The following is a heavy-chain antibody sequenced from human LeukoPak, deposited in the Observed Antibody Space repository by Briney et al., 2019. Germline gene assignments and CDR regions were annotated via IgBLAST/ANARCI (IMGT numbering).Heavy chain of an antibody. D-gene: IGHD3-10*01. Sequence: GGSLRLSCAVSGFTFSGFWMSWSRQAPGKGLEWVASINSDGGEGYYADVVKGRFTISTDNAKNSLYLQMDSLRAEDTAVYYCARAIKGVGNINYYIDWFVLWGQGTLVTVSS. CDR3: ARAIKGVGNINYYIDWFVL. V-gene: IGHV3-7*01. CDR2: INSDGGEG. CDR1: GFTFSGFW. J-gene: IGHJ5*02.